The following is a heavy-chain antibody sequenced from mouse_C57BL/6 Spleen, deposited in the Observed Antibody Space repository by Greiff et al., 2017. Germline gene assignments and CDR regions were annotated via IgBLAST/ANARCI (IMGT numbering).Heavy chain of an antibody. J-gene: IGHJ4*01. Sequence: QVQLQQSGAELVKPGASVKLSCKASGYTFTSYWMHWVKQRPGQGLEWIGMIHPNSGSTNYNEKFKSKATLTVDKSSSTAYMQLSSLTSEDSAVYYCAREGVQGAMDYWGQGTSVTVSS. D-gene: IGHD2-14*01. CDR2: IHPNSGST. V-gene: IGHV1-64*01. CDR1: GYTFTSYW. CDR3: AREGVQGAMDY.